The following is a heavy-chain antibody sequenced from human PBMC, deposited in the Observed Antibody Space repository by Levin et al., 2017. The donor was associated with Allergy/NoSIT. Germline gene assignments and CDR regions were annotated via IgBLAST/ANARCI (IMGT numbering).Heavy chain of an antibody. J-gene: IGHJ3*02. CDR2: ISYDGSDI. Sequence: GGSLRLSCAASGFPFSSYGFHWVRQAPGKGLEWVAVISYDGSDIDYADSVKGRFTISRDKSKNMLYLEMNSLRGGDTAMYYCAKDVSSSWNDAFDIRGPGTMVTVSS. CDR1: GFPFSSYG. D-gene: IGHD6-13*01. V-gene: IGHV3-30*18. CDR3: AKDVSSSWNDAFDI.